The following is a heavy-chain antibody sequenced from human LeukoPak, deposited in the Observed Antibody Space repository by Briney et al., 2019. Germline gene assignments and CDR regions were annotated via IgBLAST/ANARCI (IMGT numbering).Heavy chain of an antibody. Sequence: PGGSLRLSCAASGFTFSTYEMNWVRQAPGKGLEWVSYIIPNGRSINYADSVKGRFTISRDNAKNSLYLQMNSLRAEDTAIYYCTREGDNSTPDYWGQGTLVTVSS. D-gene: IGHD2/OR15-2a*01. V-gene: IGHV3-48*03. J-gene: IGHJ4*02. CDR3: TREGDNSTPDY. CDR2: IIPNGRSI. CDR1: GFTFSTYE.